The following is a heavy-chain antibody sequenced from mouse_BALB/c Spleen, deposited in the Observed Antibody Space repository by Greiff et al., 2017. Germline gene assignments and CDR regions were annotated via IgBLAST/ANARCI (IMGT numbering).Heavy chain of an antibody. CDR2: ISYSGST. CDR1: GYSITSDYA. V-gene: IGHV3-2*02. Sequence: VQLQQSGPGLVKPSQSLSLTCTVTGYSITSDYAWNWIRQFPGNKLEWMGYISYSGSTSYNPSLKSRISITRDTSKNQFFLQLNSVTTEDTATYYCTRGGNYKYFDVWGAGTTVTVSS. J-gene: IGHJ1*01. D-gene: IGHD2-1*01. CDR3: TRGGNYKYFDV.